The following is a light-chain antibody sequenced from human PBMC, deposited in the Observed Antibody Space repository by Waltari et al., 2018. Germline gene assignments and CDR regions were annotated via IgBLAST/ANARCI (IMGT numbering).Light chain of an antibody. V-gene: IGKV2D-29*01. CDR2: EVS. Sequence: DIVMTQTPVSLSVTPGQPASISCKSSQSLLHTDGKRYLYWYLQKPGQPPQLLIHEVSKRFSGVPDRCSCSGSLTDFTLKIRRVEAEDVGVYYCMKSIQMPLTFGGGTKVDIK. J-gene: IGKJ4*01. CDR1: QSLLHTDGKRY. CDR3: MKSIQMPLT.